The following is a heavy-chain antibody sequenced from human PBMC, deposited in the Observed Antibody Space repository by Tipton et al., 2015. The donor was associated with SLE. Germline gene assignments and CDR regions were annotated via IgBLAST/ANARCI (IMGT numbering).Heavy chain of an antibody. D-gene: IGHD6-19*01. V-gene: IGHV4-30-4*08. CDR2: IYYNGIT. Sequence: TLSLTCTVSGGSVSSGSYYWSCIRQPPGKGLEWIGYIYYNGITYYSPSLKSRVTLSVDSSKNQISLRLISVTAADTAVYYCAREQRLVLDYWGQGTLVSVSS. CDR1: GGSVSSGSYY. J-gene: IGHJ4*02. CDR3: AREQRLVLDY.